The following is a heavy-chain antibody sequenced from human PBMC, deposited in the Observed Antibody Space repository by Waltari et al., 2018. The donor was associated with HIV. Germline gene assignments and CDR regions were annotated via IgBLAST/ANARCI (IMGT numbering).Heavy chain of an antibody. CDR1: GRSLSSTSDY. CDR2: IYYRGST. Sequence: QLQLQESGPGLVKPSETLSLTCTVSGRSLSSTSDYWGWIRQPPGKGPEWIGSIYYRGSTYYNPSLKSRFTISVDTSKNQFSLKLSSVTAADTAVYYCARHSLTYYYDSSGYSVAFDYWGQGTLVTVSS. D-gene: IGHD3-22*01. J-gene: IGHJ4*02. V-gene: IGHV4-39*01. CDR3: ARHSLTYYYDSSGYSVAFDY.